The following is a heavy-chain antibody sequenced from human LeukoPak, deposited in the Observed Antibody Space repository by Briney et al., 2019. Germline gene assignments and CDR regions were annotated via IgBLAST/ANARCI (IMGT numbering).Heavy chain of an antibody. D-gene: IGHD5-18*01. CDR1: GFTFSTYA. CDR3: AKDPLGYSYGCLDY. V-gene: IGHV3-23*01. Sequence: PGGPLRVSCAASGFTFSTYAMSWVRQAPGKGLEWVSGISGSGGSTYYADSVKGRFTISRDNSKNTLYLQMNSLRAEDTAVYYCAKDPLGYSYGCLDYWGQGTLVTVSS. CDR2: ISGSGGST. J-gene: IGHJ4*02.